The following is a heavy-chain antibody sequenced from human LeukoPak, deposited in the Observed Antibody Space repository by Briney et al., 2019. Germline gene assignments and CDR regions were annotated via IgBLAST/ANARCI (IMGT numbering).Heavy chain of an antibody. CDR2: LQSDGNNR. CDR3: AKNWATYYFDY. D-gene: IGHD3-16*01. Sequence: GGSLRLSCAASGFTLSRYAMHGVREAPGKGLEWVAFLQSDGNNRYYADPVKGRFTISRDNSKNTLFLQMSSLRAEDTAVYYCAKNWATYYFDYWGQGTLVTVSS. V-gene: IGHV3-30*02. J-gene: IGHJ4*02. CDR1: GFTLSRYA.